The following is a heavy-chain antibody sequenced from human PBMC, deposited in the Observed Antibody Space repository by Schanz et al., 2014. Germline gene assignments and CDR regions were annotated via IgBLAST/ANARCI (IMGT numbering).Heavy chain of an antibody. CDR2: IIHDGRT. Sequence: QVQLQESGPGLVKPSGTLSLTCAVSGVSISSTNWWHWVRQSPGKGLEWLGEIIHDGRTNYNPSLGSRVSISLDKSDNQFSLELTSVTAADTALYFCARVKQGCSDTSCVLDPWGQGTLVTVSS. CDR3: ARVKQGCSDTSCVLDP. V-gene: IGHV4-4*02. CDR1: GVSISSTNW. D-gene: IGHD2-2*01. J-gene: IGHJ5*02.